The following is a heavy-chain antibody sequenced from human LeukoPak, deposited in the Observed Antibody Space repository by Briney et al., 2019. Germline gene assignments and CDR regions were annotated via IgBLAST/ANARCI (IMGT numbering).Heavy chain of an antibody. Sequence: SETLSLTCTVSGGWGGDYYWSWIRQPPGKGLEWIGYIYYNGNTFYTPSLKSRVTISFDASKNQFSLKLSSVTAADTAVYYCARYDFWSGLYQGAFDIWGQGTMVTVSS. V-gene: IGHV4-30-4*01. CDR2: IYYNGNT. CDR3: ARYDFWSGLYQGAFDI. J-gene: IGHJ3*02. CDR1: GGWGGDYY. D-gene: IGHD3-3*01.